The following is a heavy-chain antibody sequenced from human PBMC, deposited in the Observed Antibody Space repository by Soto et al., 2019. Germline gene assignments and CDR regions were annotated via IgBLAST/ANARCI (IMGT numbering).Heavy chain of an antibody. J-gene: IGHJ6*02. V-gene: IGHV3-33*01. D-gene: IGHD1-1*01. CDR2: IWYDGSNK. Sequence: QVQLVESGGGVVQPGRSLRLSCAASGFTFSSYGMHWVRQAPGEGLEWVAVIWYDGSNKYYADSVKGRFTISRDNSKNTLYLQMNSLRAEDTAVYYCARDSNDSYYYYGMDVWGQGTTVTVSS. CDR1: GFTFSSYG. CDR3: ARDSNDSYYYYGMDV.